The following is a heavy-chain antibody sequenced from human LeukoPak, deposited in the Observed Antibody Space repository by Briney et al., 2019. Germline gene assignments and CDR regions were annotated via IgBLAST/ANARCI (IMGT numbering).Heavy chain of an antibody. CDR2: IKEDGSQK. CDR1: GFIFRKYW. CDR3: AREVARPNFFDY. D-gene: IGHD6-6*01. J-gene: IGHJ4*02. Sequence: GGSLRLSCAASGFIFRKYWMSWVRQAPGKGLEWVANIKEDGSQKNYVDSVKGRFTISRDNAKNLVYLQMNSLRGKDTAVYFCAREVARPNFFDYWGQGTLVTVSS. V-gene: IGHV3-7*01.